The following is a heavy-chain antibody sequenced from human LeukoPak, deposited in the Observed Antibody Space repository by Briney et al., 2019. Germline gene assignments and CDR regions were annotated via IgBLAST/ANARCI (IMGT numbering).Heavy chain of an antibody. J-gene: IGHJ6*02. D-gene: IGHD2-2*01. V-gene: IGHV1-2*02. Sequence: GASVKVSCKASGYTFTGYYMHWVRQAPGQGLEWMGWINPNSGGTNYAQKFQGRVTMTRDTSISTAYMELSRLRSDDTAVYYCARDRYCSSTSCFDSGYYYGMDVWGQGTTVTVSS. CDR1: GYTFTGYY. CDR3: ARDRYCSSTSCFDSGYYYGMDV. CDR2: INPNSGGT.